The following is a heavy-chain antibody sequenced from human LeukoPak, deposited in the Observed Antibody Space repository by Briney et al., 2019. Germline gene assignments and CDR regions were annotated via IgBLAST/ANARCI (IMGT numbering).Heavy chain of an antibody. CDR2: ISAYNGNT. Sequence: ASVKVSCKASGYTFTSYGISWVRQAPGQGLEWMGWISAYNGNTNYAQKLQGRVTMTTDTSTSTAYMELRSLRSDDTAVYYCARDHYDILTGHPGDWFDPWGQGTLVTVSS. J-gene: IGHJ5*02. D-gene: IGHD3-9*01. CDR1: GYTFTSYG. CDR3: ARDHYDILTGHPGDWFDP. V-gene: IGHV1-18*01.